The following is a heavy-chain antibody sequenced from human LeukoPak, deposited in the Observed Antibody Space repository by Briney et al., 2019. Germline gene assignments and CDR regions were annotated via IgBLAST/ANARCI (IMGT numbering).Heavy chain of an antibody. Sequence: GGSLRLSCAASGFTFGSYAMHWVRQAPGKGLEWVAVISYDGSNKYYADSVKGRFTISRDNSKNTLYLQMNSLRAEDTAVYYCARDRCSSTSCYGNWFDPWGQGTLVTVSS. CDR3: ARDRCSSTSCYGNWFDP. CDR1: GFTFGSYA. J-gene: IGHJ5*02. V-gene: IGHV3-30-3*01. CDR2: ISYDGSNK. D-gene: IGHD2-2*01.